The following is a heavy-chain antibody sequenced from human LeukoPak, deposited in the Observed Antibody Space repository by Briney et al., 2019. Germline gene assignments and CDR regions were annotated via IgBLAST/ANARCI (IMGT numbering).Heavy chain of an antibody. J-gene: IGHJ4*02. V-gene: IGHV6-1*01. Sequence: SQTLSLTCAISGGSVSSKSAAWSWIRQSPSRGFEWLGRTYYRSTLFNDYAVSVKSRIIINPDTSKNQFSLQLNSVTPEDTAVYYCARGIVTTGFDYWGQGTLVTVSS. CDR3: ARGIVTTGFDY. CDR2: TYYRSTLFN. CDR1: GGSVSSKSAA. D-gene: IGHD5-12*01.